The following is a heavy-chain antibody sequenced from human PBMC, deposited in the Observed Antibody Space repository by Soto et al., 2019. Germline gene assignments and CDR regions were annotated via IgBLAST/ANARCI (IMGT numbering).Heavy chain of an antibody. CDR1: GYTFTNFG. CDR3: ASWGTPMDY. J-gene: IGHJ4*02. CDR2: ISAYNGNT. V-gene: IGHV1-18*01. D-gene: IGHD3-16*01. Sequence: QVQLVQSGAEVKKPGASVKVSCKASGYTFTNFGISWVRQAPGQGLEWMGWISAYNGNTNYAQNFKGRVTMTTDTAASTAYMELRSLRSDDTAVYYCASWGTPMDYWGQGPMVTVSS.